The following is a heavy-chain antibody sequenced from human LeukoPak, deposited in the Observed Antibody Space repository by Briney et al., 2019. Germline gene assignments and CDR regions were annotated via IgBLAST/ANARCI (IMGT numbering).Heavy chain of an antibody. CDR3: AREGSSGYYSSHFDY. CDR2: ISYDGSNK. V-gene: IGHV3-30-3*01. J-gene: IGHJ4*02. D-gene: IGHD3-22*01. Sequence: PGRSLRLSCAASGFTFSSYAMHWVRQAPGKGLEWVAVISYDGSNKYYADSVKGRFTISRDNSKNTLYLQMNSPRAEDTAVYYCAREGSSGYYSSHFDYWGQGTLVTVSS. CDR1: GFTFSSYA.